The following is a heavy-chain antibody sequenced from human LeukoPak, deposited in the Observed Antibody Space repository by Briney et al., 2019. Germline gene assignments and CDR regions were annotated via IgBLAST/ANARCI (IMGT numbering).Heavy chain of an antibody. Sequence: GGSLRLSCAASGFTFSSYAMSWVRQAPGKGLEWVSAISGSGGSTYYADSVKGRFTISRDNSKNTLYLQMNSLRAEDTAVYYCAKNWYYDFWSGYYYMDVWGKGTTVTVSS. J-gene: IGHJ6*03. CDR2: ISGSGGST. CDR3: AKNWYYDFWSGYYYMDV. V-gene: IGHV3-23*01. CDR1: GFTFSSYA. D-gene: IGHD3-3*01.